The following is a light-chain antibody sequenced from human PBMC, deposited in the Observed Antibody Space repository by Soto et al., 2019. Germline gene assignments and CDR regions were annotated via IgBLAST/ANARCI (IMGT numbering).Light chain of an antibody. V-gene: IGLV1-51*02. J-gene: IGLJ1*01. CDR1: NANIGQNY. Sequence: QSVLAQPPSVSAAPGQKVTISCSGSNANIGQNYVSWYQQLPGTAPKVLIYETNIRPSEIPDRFSVSKSGTSATLGITGLHIGNEANYYGLTGESSLSAHVSGTGTKFPVL. CDR3: LTGESSLSAHV. CDR2: ETN.